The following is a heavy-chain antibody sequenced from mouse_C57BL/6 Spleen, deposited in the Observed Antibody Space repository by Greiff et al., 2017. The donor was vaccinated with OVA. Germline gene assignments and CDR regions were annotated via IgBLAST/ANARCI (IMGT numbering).Heavy chain of an antibody. Sequence: VQLQQPGAELVRPGTSVKLSCKASGYTFTSYWMHWVKQRPGQGLEWIGVIDPSDSYTNYNQKFKGKATLTVDTSSSTAYMQLSSLTSEDSAVYYCARRNDSYWYFDVWGTGTTVTVSS. CDR1: GYTFTSYW. J-gene: IGHJ1*03. V-gene: IGHV1-59*01. CDR3: ARRNDSYWYFDV. CDR2: IDPSDSYT. D-gene: IGHD2-4*01.